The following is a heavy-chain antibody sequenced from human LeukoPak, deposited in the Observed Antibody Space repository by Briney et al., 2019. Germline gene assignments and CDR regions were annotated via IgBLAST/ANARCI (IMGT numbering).Heavy chain of an antibody. J-gene: IGHJ2*01. V-gene: IGHV3-23*01. CDR1: GFTFSSYA. Sequence: GGSLRLSCAASGFTFSSYAMNWFRQAPGKGLEWVSTISVSGGTTYYADSVKGRFTISRDNSKNTLYLQMNSLRAEDTALYYCAKDTATVITGVGYFDLWGRGTLVTVSS. D-gene: IGHD4-23*01. CDR2: ISVSGGTT. CDR3: AKDTATVITGVGYFDL.